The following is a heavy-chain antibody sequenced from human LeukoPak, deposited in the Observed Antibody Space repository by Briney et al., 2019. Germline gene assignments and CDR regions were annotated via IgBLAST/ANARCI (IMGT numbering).Heavy chain of an antibody. Sequence: GGSLRLSCAASGFTFRNYAMTWVRQAPGKGLEWVSLISERGGNTNYADSVKGRFTISRDNSKNKLYLQMNSLRAEDTAVYYCAKEKTKYSIYWWVDYWGQGTLVAVSS. J-gene: IGHJ4*02. CDR3: AKEKTKYSIYWWVDY. CDR2: ISERGGNT. V-gene: IGHV3-23*01. CDR1: GFTFRNYA. D-gene: IGHD2-8*02.